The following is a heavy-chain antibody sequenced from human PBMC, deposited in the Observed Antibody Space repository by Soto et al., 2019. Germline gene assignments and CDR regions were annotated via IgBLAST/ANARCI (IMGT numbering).Heavy chain of an antibody. V-gene: IGHV1-2*02. CDR2: INPQTGGT. CDR3: ARERYQVISDGMDV. CDR1: GYTFTGYY. Sequence: ASVKVSCKASGYTFTGYYIHWVREAPGQGLEWMGWINPQTGGTSYAQKFQGRVTLSRDTSVNTAYLELSRLTFDDAAVYFCARERYQVISDGMDVWGQGTTVTVSS. J-gene: IGHJ6*02. D-gene: IGHD2-2*01.